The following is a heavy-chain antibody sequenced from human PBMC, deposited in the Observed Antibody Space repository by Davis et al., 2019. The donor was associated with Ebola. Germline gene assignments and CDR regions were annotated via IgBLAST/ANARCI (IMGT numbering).Heavy chain of an antibody. CDR2: IVVGSGNT. CDR1: GFTFTSPA. V-gene: IGHV1-58*01. Sequence: SVKVSCKASGFTFTSPAVQWVRQARGPRLEWIGWIVVGSGNTNYAQKFQERVTITRDMSTSTAYMELSSLRSEDTAVHYCARLTVTWWFDPWGQGTLVTVSS. D-gene: IGHD4-17*01. CDR3: ARLTVTWWFDP. J-gene: IGHJ5*02.